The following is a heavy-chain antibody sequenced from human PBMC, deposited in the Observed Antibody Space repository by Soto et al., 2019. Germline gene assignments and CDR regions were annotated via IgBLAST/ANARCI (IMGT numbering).Heavy chain of an antibody. V-gene: IGHV5-51*01. J-gene: IGHJ4*02. CDR1: VYTFTTYW. CDR3: ARHDNYAY. Sequence: GESLKISCKASVYTFTTYWIGWVRQMPGKGLECMGIIYPGNSDTRYSPSFQGQVTISADESISTVYRQWSSLKASDTAMYYCARHDNYAYWGQGTLVTVSS. CDR2: IYPGNSDT. D-gene: IGHD3-16*01.